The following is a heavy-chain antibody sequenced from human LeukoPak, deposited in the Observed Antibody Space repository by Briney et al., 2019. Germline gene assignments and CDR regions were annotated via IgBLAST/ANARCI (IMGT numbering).Heavy chain of an antibody. CDR1: GFTFSNYW. D-gene: IGHD1-26*01. Sequence: GGSLRLSCAASGFTFSNYWMSWVRQAPGKGLEWVANIKQDGSEKYYVDSVKGRFTISRDNAKNSLYLQMNSLRADDTAVYYCASHPWRSGSYYFDYWGQGTLVTVSS. CDR2: IKQDGSEK. J-gene: IGHJ4*02. CDR3: ASHPWRSGSYYFDY. V-gene: IGHV3-7*01.